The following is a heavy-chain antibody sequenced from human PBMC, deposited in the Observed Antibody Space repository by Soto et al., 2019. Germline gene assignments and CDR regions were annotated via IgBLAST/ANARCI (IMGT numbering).Heavy chain of an antibody. J-gene: IGHJ5*02. V-gene: IGHV4-4*02. CDR3: AGQWAAGYGAFDP. CDR1: GGSINSNRW. Sequence: QVQLQESGPGLVKPSGTLSLTCAVSGGSINSNRWWTWVRQAPGKGLEWIGEIHDGGTTNYNLSLTSRVTLSIDGSKTQFSLDMKSVSAADTAFYYCAGQWAAGYGAFDPWGQGMLVTVSS. CDR2: IHDGGTT. D-gene: IGHD3-9*01.